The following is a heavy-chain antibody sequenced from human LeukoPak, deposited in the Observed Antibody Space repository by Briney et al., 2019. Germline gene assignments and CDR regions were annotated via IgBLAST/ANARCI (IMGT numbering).Heavy chain of an antibody. Sequence: GGSLRLSCAASGFTFSSYWMRWIRQAPGKGLEWVANIKQDGSEKYYVDSVKGRFTISRDNAKNSLYLQMKSLRAEDTAVYYSASSYYYDSSGYYRFDYWGQGTLVTVSS. CDR2: IKQDGSEK. CDR1: GFTFSSYW. V-gene: IGHV3-7*01. D-gene: IGHD3-22*01. CDR3: ASSYYYDSSGYYRFDY. J-gene: IGHJ4*02.